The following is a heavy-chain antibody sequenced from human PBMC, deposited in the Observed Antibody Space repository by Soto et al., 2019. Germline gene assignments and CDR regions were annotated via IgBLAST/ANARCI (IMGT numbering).Heavy chain of an antibody. CDR3: ANDPGYSLDY. CDR1: GGSISSYY. CDR2: IYYSGST. J-gene: IGHJ4*02. Sequence: SETLSLTCTVSGGSISSYYWSWIRQPPGKGLEWIGYIYYSGSTNYNPSLKSRIIISVDTSKNQFSLQLNSVTPEDAAVYYCANDPGYSLDYWGQGTQVTVSS. V-gene: IGHV4-59*12. D-gene: IGHD5-12*01.